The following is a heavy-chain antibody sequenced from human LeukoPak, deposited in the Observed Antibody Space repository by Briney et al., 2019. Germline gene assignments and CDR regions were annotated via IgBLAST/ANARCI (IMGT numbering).Heavy chain of an antibody. D-gene: IGHD3-22*01. Sequence: GGSLRLSCAASGFTFSNTWMSWVRQAPGKGLEWVGRIKSKTDGGTTDYAAPVKGRFTISRDDSKNTLYLQMNSLKTEDTAVYYCTTGDYDSSGYSSPYDCWGQGTLVTVST. V-gene: IGHV3-15*01. CDR2: IKSKTDGGTT. CDR1: GFTFSNTW. CDR3: TTGDYDSSGYSSPYDC. J-gene: IGHJ4*02.